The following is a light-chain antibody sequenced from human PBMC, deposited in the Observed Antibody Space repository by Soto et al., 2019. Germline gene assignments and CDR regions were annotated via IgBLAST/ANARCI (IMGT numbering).Light chain of an antibody. Sequence: QSALTQPASVSGSPGQSITISCGGTSSDVGAYIYVSWYQQYPGKAPKLIIYEVNNRPSGVSGRFSGSKSDTTAYLTISGLQAEDEADYYCGTWDSSLTIGVIFGGGTKVTV. CDR3: GTWDSSLTIGVI. J-gene: IGLJ2*01. V-gene: IGLV2-14*03. CDR2: EVN. CDR1: SSDVGAYIY.